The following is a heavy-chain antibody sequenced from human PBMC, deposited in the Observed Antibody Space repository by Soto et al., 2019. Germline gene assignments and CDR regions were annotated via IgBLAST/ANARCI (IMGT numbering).Heavy chain of an antibody. D-gene: IGHD3-9*01. CDR1: GFSFNNYA. Sequence: PGGSLRLSCAASGFSFNNYAMAWVRQAPGKALEWVSSIGHSGYSINYGDSVKGRFTISRDNSNNILFLEMTGLRAEDTAVYYCARSDDKDILTGCYNWGQGA. CDR2: IGHSGYSI. J-gene: IGHJ4*02. CDR3: ARSDDKDILTGCYN. V-gene: IGHV3-23*01.